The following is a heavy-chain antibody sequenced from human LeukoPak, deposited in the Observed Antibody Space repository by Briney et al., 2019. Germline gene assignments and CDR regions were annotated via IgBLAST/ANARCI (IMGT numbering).Heavy chain of an antibody. CDR2: ISYDGSNK. Sequence: GGSLRLSCAASGFTFSSHAIHWVRQAPGKGLEWVAVISYDGSNKYYADSVKGRFTISRDNSKNTLYLQMNSLRAEDTAVYYCARARAGRYQLLSDAFDIWGQGTMVTVSS. V-gene: IGHV3-30-3*01. CDR1: GFTFSSHA. J-gene: IGHJ3*02. D-gene: IGHD2-2*01. CDR3: ARARAGRYQLLSDAFDI.